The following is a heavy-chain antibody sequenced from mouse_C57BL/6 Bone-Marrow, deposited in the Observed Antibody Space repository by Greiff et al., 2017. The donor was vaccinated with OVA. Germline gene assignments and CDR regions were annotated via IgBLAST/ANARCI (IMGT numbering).Heavy chain of an antibody. CDR3: ARQGDYGSSLDY. J-gene: IGHJ2*01. D-gene: IGHD1-1*01. V-gene: IGHV5-15*01. CDR1: GFTFSDYG. CDR2: ISNLAYSI. Sequence: EVKVVESGGGLVQPGGSLKLSCAASGFTFSDYGMAWVRQAPRKGPEWVAFISNLAYSIYYADTVTGRFTISRENAKNTLYLEMSSLRSEDTAMYYCARQGDYGSSLDYWGQGTTLTVSS.